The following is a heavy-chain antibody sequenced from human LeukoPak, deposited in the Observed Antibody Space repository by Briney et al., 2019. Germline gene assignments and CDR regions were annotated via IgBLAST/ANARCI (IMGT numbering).Heavy chain of an antibody. CDR3: ARGLGGSSAENWFDP. V-gene: IGHV3-30-3*01. CDR1: GFTFSSYA. J-gene: IGHJ5*02. D-gene: IGHD6-25*01. CDR2: ISYDGSNK. Sequence: RGSPRLSCAASGFTFSSYAMHCGRQAPGKGLEWVAVISYDGSNKYYADSVKGRFTISRDNSKNTLYLQMNSLRAEDTAVYYCARGLGGSSAENWFDPWGQATLVTVSS.